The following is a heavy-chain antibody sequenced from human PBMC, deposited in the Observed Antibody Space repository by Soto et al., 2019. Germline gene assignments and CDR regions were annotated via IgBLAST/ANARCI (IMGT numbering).Heavy chain of an antibody. CDR1: GGSISSDGNY. Sequence: QVQLQESGPGLVKSSQTMSLTCTVSGGSISSDGNYWSWISQHPGKGLEWIGYIYYSGSTYYNPSLTSRVTISVDTSKTQCSLKLNSVPAADTAVYYCARGVMVRGVLYYYGMDVWGQGTTVTVSS. V-gene: IGHV4-31*03. D-gene: IGHD3-10*01. J-gene: IGHJ6*02. CDR3: ARGVMVRGVLYYYGMDV. CDR2: IYYSGST.